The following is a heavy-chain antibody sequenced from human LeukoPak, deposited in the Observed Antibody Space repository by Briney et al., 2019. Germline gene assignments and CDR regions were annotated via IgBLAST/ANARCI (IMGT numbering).Heavy chain of an antibody. Sequence: RPGGSLRLSCTASGFTFDDYGMSWVRQAPGKGLEWVSGSNWNGGSTGYADSVKGRFTISRDNAKNSLYLQMNSLRVEDTALYHCARVSGSYVGWFDPWGQGTLVTVSS. CDR2: SNWNGGST. V-gene: IGHV3-20*01. CDR1: GFTFDDYG. CDR3: ARVSGSYVGWFDP. D-gene: IGHD1-26*01. J-gene: IGHJ5*02.